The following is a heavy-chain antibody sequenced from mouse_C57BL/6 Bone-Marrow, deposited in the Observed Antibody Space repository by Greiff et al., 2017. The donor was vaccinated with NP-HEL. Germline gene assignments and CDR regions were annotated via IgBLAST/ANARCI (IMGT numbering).Heavy chain of an antibody. CDR2: ISSGSSTI. V-gene: IGHV5-17*01. J-gene: IGHJ3*01. CDR3: AREDLRFAY. CDR1: GFTFSDYG. Sequence: EVKVVESGGGLVKPGGSLKLSCAASGFTFSDYGMHWVRQAPEKGLEWVAYISSGSSTIYYADTVKGRFTISRDNAKNTLFLQMTSLRSEDTAMYYCAREDLRFAYWGQGTLVTVSA.